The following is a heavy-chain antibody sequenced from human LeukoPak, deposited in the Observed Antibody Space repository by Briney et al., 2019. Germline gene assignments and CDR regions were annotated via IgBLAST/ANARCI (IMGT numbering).Heavy chain of an antibody. CDR1: GFTFSSYG. CDR3: AKGGSSSWYGFDY. J-gene: IGHJ4*02. D-gene: IGHD6-13*01. V-gene: IGHV3-30*02. Sequence: GGSLRLSCAASGFTFSSYGMHWVRQAPGKGLEWVAFIRYDGSSKYYADSVRGRFTISRDNSKNTLYLQMNSLRAEDTAVYYCAKGGSSSWYGFDYWGQGTLVTVAS. CDR2: IRYDGSSK.